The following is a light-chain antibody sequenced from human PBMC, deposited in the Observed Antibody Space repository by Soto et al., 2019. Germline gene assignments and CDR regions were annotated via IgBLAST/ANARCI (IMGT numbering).Light chain of an antibody. CDR1: HTVGSY. CDR2: GSS. CDR3: QQRTNGPPLFT. V-gene: IGKV3-11*01. Sequence: EIVLTQSPATLSLSPGERATLSCRSSHTVGSYLAWYQQKPGQAPRLLIYGSSNRATGIPARFSGSGSGTDFSHTISSLETEDFAVYYCQQRTNGPPLFTFGPGTKVDIK. J-gene: IGKJ3*01.